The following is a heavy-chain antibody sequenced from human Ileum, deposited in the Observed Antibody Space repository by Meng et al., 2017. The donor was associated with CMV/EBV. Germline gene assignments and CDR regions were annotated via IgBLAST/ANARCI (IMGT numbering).Heavy chain of an antibody. CDR1: GFTFNTYW. J-gene: IGHJ4*02. D-gene: IGHD1-7*01. Sequence: GESLKISCAASGFTFNTYWMHWVRQAPGKGLLWVSRIDSDGGRISYADSVKGRFTISRDNANNALYLQMNSLRDEDTAVYYCARERPWIYDCWGQGTLVTVSS. CDR3: ARERPWIYDC. V-gene: IGHV3-74*01. CDR2: IDSDGGRI.